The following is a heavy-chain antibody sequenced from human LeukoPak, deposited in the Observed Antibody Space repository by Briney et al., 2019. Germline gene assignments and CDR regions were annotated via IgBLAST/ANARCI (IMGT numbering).Heavy chain of an antibody. CDR1: GGSISSSSYY. J-gene: IGHJ3*02. Sequence: KPSETLSLTCTVSGGSISSSSYYWGWIRQPPGKGLEWIGSIYYSGSTYYNPSLKSRVTISVDTSKNQFSLKLSSVTAADTAVYYCAREKEYYYDSSGYYPDAFDIWGQGTMVTVSS. D-gene: IGHD3-22*01. CDR3: AREKEYYYDSSGYYPDAFDI. V-gene: IGHV4-39*07. CDR2: IYYSGST.